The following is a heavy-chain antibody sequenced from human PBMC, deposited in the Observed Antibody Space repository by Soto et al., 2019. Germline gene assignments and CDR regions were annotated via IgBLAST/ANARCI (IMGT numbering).Heavy chain of an antibody. CDR3: ARDEYCSSTSCYENGMDV. V-gene: IGHV4-4*02. CDR2: IYHSGST. Sequence: KTSETLSLTCAVSGGSISSSNWWSWVRQPPGKGLEWIGEIYHSGSTNYNPSLKSRVTISVDKSKNQFSLKLSSVTAADTAVYYCARDEYCSSTSCYENGMDVWGQGTTVTVSS. D-gene: IGHD2-2*01. CDR1: GGSISSSNW. J-gene: IGHJ6*02.